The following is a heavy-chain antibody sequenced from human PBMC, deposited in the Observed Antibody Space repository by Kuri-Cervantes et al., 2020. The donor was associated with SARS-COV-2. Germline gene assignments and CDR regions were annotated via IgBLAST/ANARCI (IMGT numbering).Heavy chain of an antibody. D-gene: IGHD1-26*01. J-gene: IGHJ4*02. CDR1: GFTVNSNF. V-gene: IGHV3-53*01. CDR3: AKGRLLREVYFDY. CDR2: VCSGVTT. Sequence: GESLKISCAASGFTVNSNFMIWVRQAPGKGLEWVSVVCSGVTTYYADSVKGRFTISRDNSKNTLYLQMNSLRAEDTAVYYCAKGRLLREVYFDYWGQGTLVTVSS.